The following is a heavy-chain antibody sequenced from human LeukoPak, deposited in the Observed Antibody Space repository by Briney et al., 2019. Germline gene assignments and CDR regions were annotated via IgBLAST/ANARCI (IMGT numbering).Heavy chain of an antibody. CDR3: ARDQEDTVTLDY. CDR2: IWYDGSNK. Sequence: GGSLRLSCAASGFTFSSYGMHWVRQAPGKGLEWVAVIWYDGSNKYYADSVKGRFTISRDNSKNTLYLQMNSLRAEETAVYYCARDQEDTVTLDYWGQGTLVTVSS. J-gene: IGHJ4*02. CDR1: GFTFSSYG. V-gene: IGHV3-33*01. D-gene: IGHD4-17*01.